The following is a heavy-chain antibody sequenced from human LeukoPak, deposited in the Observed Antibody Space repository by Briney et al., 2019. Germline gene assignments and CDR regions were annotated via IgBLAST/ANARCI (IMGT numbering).Heavy chain of an antibody. CDR2: IYYSGNT. D-gene: IGHD2-2*01. V-gene: IGHV4-59*01. Sequence: KPSETLSLTCTVSGCSISNYYWSWLRQPPGKGLEWIGYIYYSGNTNYNPSLKSRVTISVDTSKNQFSLKLNSVTAADTAVYYCARVRYCSTNRCYDREFDNWGQGTLVTVSS. CDR1: GCSISNYY. CDR3: ARVRYCSTNRCYDREFDN. J-gene: IGHJ4*02.